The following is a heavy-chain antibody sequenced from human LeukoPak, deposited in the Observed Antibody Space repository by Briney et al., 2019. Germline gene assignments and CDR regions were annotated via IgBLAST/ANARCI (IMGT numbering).Heavy chain of an antibody. V-gene: IGHV4-39*01. CDR1: GGSISSSNYY. Sequence: PSETLSLTCTVSGGSISSSNYYWGWIRQPPGKGLEGLGNIYYSGSTYYKPSLKTRVTISVDTSKNQFSLKLASVTAADTAVYYCARHASVDGNWPRPLDYWGQGSLVTVSS. D-gene: IGHD6-19*01. J-gene: IGHJ4*02. CDR3: ARHASVDGNWPRPLDY. CDR2: IYYSGST.